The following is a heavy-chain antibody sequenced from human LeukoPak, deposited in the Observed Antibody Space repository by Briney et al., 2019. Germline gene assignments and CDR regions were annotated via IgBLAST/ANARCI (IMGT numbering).Heavy chain of an antibody. CDR2: IIPIFGTA. V-gene: IGHV1-69*05. CDR3: ASYIVVGGWFDP. D-gene: IGHD2-15*01. Sequence: SVKVSCKASGGTFSSYAISWVRQAPGQGLEWMGGIIPIFGTANYAQKFQGRVTITTDESTSTAYMELSSLRSEDTAVYYCASYIVVGGWFDPWAREPWSPSPQ. CDR1: GGTFSSYA. J-gene: IGHJ5*02.